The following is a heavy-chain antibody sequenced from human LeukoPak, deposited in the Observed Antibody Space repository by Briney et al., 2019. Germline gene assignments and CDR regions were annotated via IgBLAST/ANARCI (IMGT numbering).Heavy chain of an antibody. CDR1: GFTFSSYW. Sequence: GGSLRLSCAASGFTFSSYWMSWVRQAPGKGLEWVANIKQDGSEKYYVDSVKGRFTISRDNAKNSLYLQMNSLGAEDTAVYYCARDVGPYYYDGGFDYWGQGTLVTVSS. J-gene: IGHJ4*02. V-gene: IGHV3-7*01. CDR2: IKQDGSEK. D-gene: IGHD3-22*01. CDR3: ARDVGPYYYDGGFDY.